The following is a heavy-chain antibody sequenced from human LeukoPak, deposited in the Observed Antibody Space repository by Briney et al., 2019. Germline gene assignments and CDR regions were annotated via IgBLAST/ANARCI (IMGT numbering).Heavy chain of an antibody. V-gene: IGHV1-18*01. Sequence: ASVKVSCKASGYTFTSYVISWVRQAPGQGLEWMGWISAYNGNTNYAQKLQGRVTMTTDTSTSTAYMELRSLRSDDTAVYYCARASEWIQLWYFDYWGQGTLVTVSS. CDR2: ISAYNGNT. CDR3: ARASEWIQLWYFDY. J-gene: IGHJ4*02. D-gene: IGHD5-18*01. CDR1: GYTFTSYV.